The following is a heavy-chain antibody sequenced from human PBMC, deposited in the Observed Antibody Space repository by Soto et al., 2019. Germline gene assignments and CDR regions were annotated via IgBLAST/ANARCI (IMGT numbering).Heavy chain of an antibody. CDR3: ARDLDYYGSGSYYFHYGMDV. D-gene: IGHD3-10*01. J-gene: IGHJ6*02. CDR2: INPNSGGT. CDR1: GYTFTGYY. Sequence: ASVKVSFKASGYTFTGYYMHWVRQAPGQGLEWMGWINPNSGGTNYAQKFQGWVTMTRDTSISTAYMELSRLRSDDTAVYYCARDLDYYGSGSYYFHYGMDVWGQGTTVTVSS. V-gene: IGHV1-2*04.